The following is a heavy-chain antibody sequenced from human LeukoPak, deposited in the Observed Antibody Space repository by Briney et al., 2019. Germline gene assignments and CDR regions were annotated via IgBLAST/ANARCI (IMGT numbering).Heavy chain of an antibody. CDR1: GYSISSGYY. CDR2: IYHSGST. D-gene: IGHD6-13*01. J-gene: IGHJ5*02. Sequence: TSETLSLTCTVSGYSISSGYYWGWLRQPPEKGLEWIGSIYHSGSTYYNPSLKSRVIISVDTSKNQFSLKLSSVTAADTAVYYCARAYSSSWYFNWFDPWGQGTLVIVSS. V-gene: IGHV4-38-2*02. CDR3: ARAYSSSWYFNWFDP.